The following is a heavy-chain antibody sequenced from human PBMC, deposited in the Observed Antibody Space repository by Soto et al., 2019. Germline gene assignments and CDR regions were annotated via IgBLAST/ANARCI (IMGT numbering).Heavy chain of an antibody. Sequence: QVQLVQSGAEVKKPGASVKVSCKTSGYTFSDYYIHWVRQAPGQGLEWLGWINPDSGVTNSAQKFQDRVTMTRVTSISTAYMELRGLRSDDTAVYFCARDWKYSFGPYSHEALDVGGQGTTVTVSS. J-gene: IGHJ6*02. CDR3: ARDWKYSFGPYSHEALDV. CDR1: GYTFSDYY. CDR2: INPDSGVT. V-gene: IGHV1-2*02. D-gene: IGHD1-1*01.